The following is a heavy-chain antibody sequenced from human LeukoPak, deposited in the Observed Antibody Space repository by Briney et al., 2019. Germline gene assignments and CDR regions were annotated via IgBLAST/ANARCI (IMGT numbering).Heavy chain of an antibody. CDR1: GFTCTSSA. D-gene: IGHD3-22*01. Sequence: APVKVSCKASGFTCTSSAMQWVRQARGQRLEWIGWIVVGSGNTNYAQKFQERVTITRDMSTSTAYMELSSLRSEDTAVYYCAALTYYDSSGYLDAFDIWGQGTMVTVSS. CDR2: IVVGSGNT. CDR3: AALTYYDSSGYLDAFDI. J-gene: IGHJ3*02. V-gene: IGHV1-58*02.